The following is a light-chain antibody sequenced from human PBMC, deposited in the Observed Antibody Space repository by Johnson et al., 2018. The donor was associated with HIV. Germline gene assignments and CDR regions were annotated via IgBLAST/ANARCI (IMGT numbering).Light chain of an antibody. CDR1: SSNIGNNY. CDR2: ALN. CDR3: GTWDSSLSSYV. V-gene: IGLV1-51*01. J-gene: IGLJ1*01. Sequence: SALTQPPSVSAAPGQKVTISCSGSSSNIGNNYVSWYLQFPGTAPKLAIYALNKRPSGIPDRFSGSKSSTSATLDSPGLPTGDEADYYCGTWDSSLSSYVFGTGTKVTVL.